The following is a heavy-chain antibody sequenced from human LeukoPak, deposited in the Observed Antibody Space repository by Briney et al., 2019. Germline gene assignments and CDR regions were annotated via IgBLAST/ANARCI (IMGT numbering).Heavy chain of an antibody. CDR1: GYSISSGYY. D-gene: IGHD2-15*01. CDR2: INHSGST. CDR3: ARDRYCSGGSCYSFHRMDV. J-gene: IGHJ6*02. V-gene: IGHV4-38-2*02. Sequence: SETLSLTCTVSGYSISSGYYWSWIRQPPGKGLEWIGEINHSGSTNYNPSLKSRVTISVDTSKNQFSLKLSSVTAADTAVYYCARDRYCSGGSCYSFHRMDVWGQGTTVTVSS.